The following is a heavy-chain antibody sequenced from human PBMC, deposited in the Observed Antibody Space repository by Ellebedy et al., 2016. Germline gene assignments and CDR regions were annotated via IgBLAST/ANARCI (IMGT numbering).Heavy chain of an antibody. D-gene: IGHD6-19*01. J-gene: IGHJ4*02. CDR1: GFPFSSYA. CDR3: AKYAQYSSGWYYFDY. Sequence: GGSLRLSXAPSGFPFSSYAMHWVRQAPGKGLEWVAVISHDGRSQNYADSVKGRFTISRDNSKNTLYLQMNSLRAEDTAVYYCAKYAQYSSGWYYFDYWGQGTLVTVSS. CDR2: ISHDGRSQ. V-gene: IGHV3-30-3*02.